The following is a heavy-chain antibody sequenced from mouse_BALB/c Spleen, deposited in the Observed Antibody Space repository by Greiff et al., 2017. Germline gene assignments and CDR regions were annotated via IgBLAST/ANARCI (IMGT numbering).Heavy chain of an antibody. CDR3: ARLWLRRENYYAMDY. CDR2: IWSGGST. D-gene: IGHD2-2*01. CDR1: GFSLTSYG. V-gene: IGHV2-2*02. J-gene: IGHJ4*01. Sequence: VQLQESGPGLVQPSQSLSITCTVSGFSLTSYGVHWVRQSPGKGLEWLGVIWSGGSTDYNAAFISRLSISKDNSKSQVFFKMNSLQANDTAIYYCARLWLRRENYYAMDYWGQGTSVTVSS.